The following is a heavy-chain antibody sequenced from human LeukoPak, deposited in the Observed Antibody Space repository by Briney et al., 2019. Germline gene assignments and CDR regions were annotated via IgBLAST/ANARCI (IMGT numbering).Heavy chain of an antibody. CDR1: GFTFSSYS. CDR3: ARDIYVPDGMVMVDY. D-gene: IGHD1-26*01. J-gene: IGHJ4*02. V-gene: IGHV3-21*01. Sequence: PGGSLRLPCAASGFTFSSYSMNWVRQAPGKGLEWVSSISSSSSYIYYADSVKGRFTISRDNAKNSLYLQMNSLRAEDTAVYYCARDIYVPDGMVMVDYWGQGTLVTVSS. CDR2: ISSSSSYI.